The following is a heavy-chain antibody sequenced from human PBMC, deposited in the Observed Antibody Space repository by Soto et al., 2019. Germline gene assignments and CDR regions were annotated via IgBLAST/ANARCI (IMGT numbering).Heavy chain of an antibody. J-gene: IGHJ3*02. CDR1: GYTFTGYY. V-gene: IGHV1-2*04. CDR2: ITPNSGGT. Sequence: AASVKVSFKASGYTFTGYYMHWVRQAPGQGLECIGWITPNSGGTNYAQKFQGWLTMTRDTSISTAYMELSRRRSDDTAVYYCARGDTAMVTSDAFDIWGQGTMVTVSS. D-gene: IGHD5-18*01. CDR3: ARGDTAMVTSDAFDI.